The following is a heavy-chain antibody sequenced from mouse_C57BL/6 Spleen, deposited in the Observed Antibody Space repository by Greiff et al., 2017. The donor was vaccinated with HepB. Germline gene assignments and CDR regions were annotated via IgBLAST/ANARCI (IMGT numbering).Heavy chain of an antibody. J-gene: IGHJ2*01. D-gene: IGHD2-1*01. Sequence: EVMLVESGGGLVKPGGSLKLSCAASGFTFSSYTMSWVRQTPEKRLEWVATISGGGGNTYYPDSVKGRFTISRDNAKNTLYLQLSSLRSEDTALYYCARQTAYGNYVYWGQGTTLTVSS. CDR2: ISGGGGNT. V-gene: IGHV5-9*01. CDR3: ARQTAYGNYVY. CDR1: GFTFSSYT.